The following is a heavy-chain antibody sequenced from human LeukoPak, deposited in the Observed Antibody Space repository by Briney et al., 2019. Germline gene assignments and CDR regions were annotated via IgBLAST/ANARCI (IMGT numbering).Heavy chain of an antibody. J-gene: IGHJ6*03. CDR1: GFTVSSNY. V-gene: IGHV3-66*01. D-gene: IGHD3-22*01. CDR2: IYSGGST. CDR3: AREDYDGNYYYYMDV. Sequence: GGSLRLSCAASGFTVSSNYMSWVRQAPGKGLEWVSVIYSGGSTYYADSVKGRFTISRDNSKNTLYLQMNSLRAEDTAVYYCAREDYDGNYYYYMDVWGKGTTVTISS.